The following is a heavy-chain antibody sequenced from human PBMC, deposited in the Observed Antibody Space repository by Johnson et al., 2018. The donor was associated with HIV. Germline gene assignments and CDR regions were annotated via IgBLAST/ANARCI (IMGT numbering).Heavy chain of an antibody. CDR2: ISYDGSNI. V-gene: IGHV3-30*18. D-gene: IGHD6-19*01. CDR1: GFTFSSYG. CDR3: AKDLSSGWYHAFDI. J-gene: IGHJ3*02. Sequence: VQLLESGGGLVQPGWSLRVSCAVSGFTFSSYGMHWVRRAPGKGLEWVAVISYDGSNIYYADSVKGRFTISRDNSKNTLYLQMNRLRAEDTAVYYCAKDLSSGWYHAFDIWGQGTMVTVSS.